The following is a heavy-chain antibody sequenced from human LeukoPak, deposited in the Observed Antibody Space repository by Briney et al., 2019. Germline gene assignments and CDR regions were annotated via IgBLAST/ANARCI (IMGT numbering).Heavy chain of an antibody. J-gene: IGHJ4*02. Sequence: GGSLRLSCAAYGFTFSNAWMSWVRQAPGKGLEWVGRIKSKTDGGTTDYAAPVKGRLTISRDDSKNTLYLQMNSLKTEDTAVYYCTTDQLYYYGSGSYYAYYFDYWGQGTLVTVSS. CDR3: TTDQLYYYGSGSYYAYYFDY. CDR1: GFTFSNAW. D-gene: IGHD3-10*01. V-gene: IGHV3-15*01. CDR2: IKSKTDGGTT.